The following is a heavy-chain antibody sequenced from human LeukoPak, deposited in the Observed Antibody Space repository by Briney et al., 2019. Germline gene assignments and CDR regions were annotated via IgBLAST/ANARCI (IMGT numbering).Heavy chain of an antibody. Sequence: GGSLRLSCAASGFTFSSYAMTWVRQAPGQGLEWVSTIGGTGSSTYYADSVKGRFTITRDNSENTLYLQMNSLRAEDTAAYYCARGGYSYGDYYYYYMDVWGKGTTVTISS. CDR3: ARGGYSYGDYYYYYMDV. V-gene: IGHV3-23*01. D-gene: IGHD5-18*01. CDR1: GFTFSSYA. J-gene: IGHJ6*03. CDR2: IGGTGSST.